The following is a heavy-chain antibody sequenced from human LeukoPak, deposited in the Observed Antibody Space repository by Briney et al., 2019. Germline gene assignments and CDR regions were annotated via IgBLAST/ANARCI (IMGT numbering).Heavy chain of an antibody. CDR1: GFTFSSYA. CDR2: ISGSGGST. J-gene: IGHJ4*02. CDR3: AKSLSDYYDSSGSNY. D-gene: IGHD3-22*01. Sequence: SGGSLRLSCVASGFTFSSYAMSWVRQAPGKGLEWVSVISGSGGSTYYADSVKGRFTISRDNFKNTLYLQMNSLRAEDTAVYYCAKSLSDYYDSSGSNYWGQGTLVTVSS. V-gene: IGHV3-23*01.